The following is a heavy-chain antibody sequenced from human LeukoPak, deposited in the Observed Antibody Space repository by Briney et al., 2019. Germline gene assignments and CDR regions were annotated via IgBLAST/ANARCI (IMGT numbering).Heavy chain of an antibody. Sequence: PAQTLSLTCTVSGGSITSSAYYWGWIPQTPGKGLEWIGSIYYSGTTYYNSSRRSRVTMSVDTSKNQFSLKLTSVNAAETAVYYCASLDYSRGCFTWWGQGNLVTVSS. CDR3: ASLDYSRGCFTW. V-gene: IGHV4-39*01. CDR2: IYYSGTT. J-gene: IGHJ4*02. D-gene: IGHD6-19*01. CDR1: GGSITSSAYY.